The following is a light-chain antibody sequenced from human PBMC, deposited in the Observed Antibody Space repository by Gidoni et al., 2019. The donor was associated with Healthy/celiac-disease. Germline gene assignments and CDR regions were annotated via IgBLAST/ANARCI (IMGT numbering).Light chain of an antibody. CDR2: GAS. J-gene: IGKJ2*01. Sequence: LVLTHSPGTLSLSPGERATLPCRASQSVSSSYLAWYQQKPGQAPRLLIYGASSRATGIPDRFSGSGSGTDFTLTISRLEPEDFAVYYCQQYGSSPPHTFGQGTKLEIK. CDR3: QQYGSSPPHT. V-gene: IGKV3-20*01. CDR1: QSVSSSY.